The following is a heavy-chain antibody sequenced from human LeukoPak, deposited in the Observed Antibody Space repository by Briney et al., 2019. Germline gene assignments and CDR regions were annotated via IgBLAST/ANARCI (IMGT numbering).Heavy chain of an antibody. CDR3: ARNRIAAVGRSFDY. CDR1: GGSISSSSYY. J-gene: IGHJ4*02. Sequence: SETLSLTCTVSGGSISSSSYYWGWIRQPPGKGLEWIGSIYYSGSTYYNPSLKSRVTIPVDTSKNQFSLKLSSVTAADTAVYYCARNRIAAVGRSFDYWGQGTLVTVSS. CDR2: IYYSGST. D-gene: IGHD6-13*01. V-gene: IGHV4-39*07.